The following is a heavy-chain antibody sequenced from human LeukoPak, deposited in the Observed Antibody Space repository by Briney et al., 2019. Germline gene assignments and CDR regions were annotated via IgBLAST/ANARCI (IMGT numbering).Heavy chain of an antibody. CDR1: GGSISSYY. D-gene: IGHD2-2*01. V-gene: IGHV4-59*08. J-gene: IGHJ4*02. Sequence: KSSETLSLTCTVSGGSISSYYWSWIRQPPGKGLEWIGYIYYSGSTYYNPSLKSRVTISVDTSKNQFSLKLSSVTAADTAVYYCARNYIVVVPAATYFDYWGQGTLVTVSS. CDR3: ARNYIVVVPAATYFDY. CDR2: IYYSGST.